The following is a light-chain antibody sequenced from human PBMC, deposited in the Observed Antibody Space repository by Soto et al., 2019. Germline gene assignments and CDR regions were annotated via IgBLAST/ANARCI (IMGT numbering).Light chain of an antibody. CDR3: QQYEGNPT. J-gene: IGKJ1*01. V-gene: IGKV1-39*01. CDR1: QSISSY. Sequence: DIQMTQSPSSLSASVGDRVIITCRASQSISSYLNWYQQKPGKAPKLLIYAASNLQSGVSSRFSGSGSGTDFTLTISSLQPEDFATYHCQQYEGNPTFGQGTTVEVK. CDR2: AAS.